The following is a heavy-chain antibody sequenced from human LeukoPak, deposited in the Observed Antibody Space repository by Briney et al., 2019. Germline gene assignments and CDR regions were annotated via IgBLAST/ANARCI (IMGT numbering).Heavy chain of an antibody. J-gene: IGHJ2*01. V-gene: IGHV3-30*04. CDR3: ARDGRKFRAGTHWYFDL. Sequence: GGSLRLSSATSGFTFSRFAFHYVRQAPGKGLEWIAVVSDDGDHKYYADSVKGRFSISRDSSNNTVFLQMNSLTTEDTAIYYCARDGRKFRAGTHWYFDLWGRGTRVTVSS. D-gene: IGHD3-10*01. CDR2: VSDDGDHK. CDR1: GFTFSRFA.